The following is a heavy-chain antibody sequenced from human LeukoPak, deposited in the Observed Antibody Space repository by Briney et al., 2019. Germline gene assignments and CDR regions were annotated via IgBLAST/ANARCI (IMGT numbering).Heavy chain of an antibody. J-gene: IGHJ4*02. CDR3: ARGVGENGDLTTYYFDY. Sequence: SETLSLTCAVYGGSFSGYYWSWIRQPPGKGLEWIGEINHSGSTNYNPSLESRVTISVDTSKNQFSLKLSSVTAADTAVYYCARGVGENGDLTTYYFDYWGQGTLVTVSS. V-gene: IGHV4-34*01. CDR2: INHSGST. D-gene: IGHD4-17*01. CDR1: GGSFSGYY.